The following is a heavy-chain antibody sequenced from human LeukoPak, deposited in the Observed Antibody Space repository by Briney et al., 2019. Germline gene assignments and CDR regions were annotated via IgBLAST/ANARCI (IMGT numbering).Heavy chain of an antibody. CDR3: ARATDDEFYLYYGMDV. CDR2: VSQSGST. Sequence: PSETLSLICAVYGGSFSGFYWSWISQPPGRGLEWIGEVSQSGSTNYNPSLKSRITMSVDTSKNQFSLQLRSMTAADTAVYFCARATDDEFYLYYGMDVWGQGTTVTVSS. CDR1: GGSFSGFY. J-gene: IGHJ6*02. V-gene: IGHV4-34*01. D-gene: IGHD3-16*01.